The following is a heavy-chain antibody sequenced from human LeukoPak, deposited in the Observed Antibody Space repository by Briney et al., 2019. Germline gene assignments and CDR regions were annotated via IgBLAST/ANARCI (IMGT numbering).Heavy chain of an antibody. J-gene: IGHJ6*02. CDR3: ARGNLAVAGMADYYYGMDV. V-gene: IGHV1-2*02. Sequence: ASVKVSCKASGYTFTGYYMHWVRQAPGQGLEWMGWINPNSGGTNYAQKFQGRVTMTRDTSTSTAYMELSRLRSDDTAVYLCARGNLAVAGMADYYYGMDVWGQGTTVTVSS. D-gene: IGHD6-19*01. CDR2: INPNSGGT. CDR1: GYTFTGYY.